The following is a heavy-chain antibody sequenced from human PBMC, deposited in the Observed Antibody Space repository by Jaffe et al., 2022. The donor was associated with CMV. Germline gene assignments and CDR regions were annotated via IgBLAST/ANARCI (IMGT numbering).Heavy chain of an antibody. D-gene: IGHD3-3*01. Sequence: QVTLKESGPVLVKPTETLTLTCTVSGFSLSNARMGVSWIRQPPGKALEWLAHIFSNDEKSYSTSLKSRLTISKDTSKSQVVLTMTNMDPVDTATYYCARRTHRKYYDFWSGLDYYYYGMDVWGQGTTVTVSS. CDR3: ARRTHRKYYDFWSGLDYYYYGMDV. V-gene: IGHV2-26*01. CDR1: GFSLSNARMG. J-gene: IGHJ6*02. CDR2: IFSNDEK.